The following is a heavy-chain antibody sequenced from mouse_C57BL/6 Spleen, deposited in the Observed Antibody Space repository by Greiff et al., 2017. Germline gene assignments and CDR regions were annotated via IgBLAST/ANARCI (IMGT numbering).Heavy chain of an antibody. CDR1: GYTFTDYE. J-gene: IGHJ2*01. V-gene: IGHV1-15*01. CDR2: IDPETGGT. Sequence: VQLQQSGAELVRPGASVTLSCKASGYTFTDYEMHWVKQTPVHGLEWIGAIDPETGGTAYNQKFKGKAILTADKSSSTAYMELRSLTSEDSAVYYCPSYGYGYFDYWGQGTTLTVSS. D-gene: IGHD2-2*01. CDR3: PSYGYGYFDY.